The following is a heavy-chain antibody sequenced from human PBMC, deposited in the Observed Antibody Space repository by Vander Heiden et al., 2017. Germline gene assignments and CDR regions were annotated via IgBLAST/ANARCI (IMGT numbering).Heavy chain of an antibody. CDR1: GFTFSSYA. CDR2: ISGSGGST. J-gene: IGHJ4*02. V-gene: IGHV3-23*01. Sequence: EVQLLESGGGLVQPGGSPSLSCAASGFTFSSYAMSWVRQAPGKGLEWVSAISGSGGSTYYADSVKGRFTISRDNSKNTLYLQMNSLRAEDTAVYYCAKVLWAYCGGDCYSLFDYWGQGTLVTVSS. D-gene: IGHD2-21*02. CDR3: AKVLWAYCGGDCYSLFDY.